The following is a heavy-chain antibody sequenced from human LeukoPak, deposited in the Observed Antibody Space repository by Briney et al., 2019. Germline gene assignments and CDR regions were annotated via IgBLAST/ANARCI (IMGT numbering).Heavy chain of an antibody. CDR3: ARDMGYCSSSNCYTYYLDY. J-gene: IGHJ4*02. CDR1: GFTFSRFE. CDR2: ISGSGSSI. D-gene: IGHD2-2*01. V-gene: IGHV3-48*03. Sequence: LTGGSLRLSCVASGFTFSRFEMNWVRQAPGKGLEWVSYISGSGSSIYYADSVKGRFTISRDNAKNSLYLQMNSLRGEDTAVYYCARDMGYCSSSNCYTYYLDYWGQGTLVTVSS.